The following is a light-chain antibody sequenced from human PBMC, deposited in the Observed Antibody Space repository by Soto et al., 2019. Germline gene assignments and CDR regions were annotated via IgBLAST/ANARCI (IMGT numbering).Light chain of an antibody. Sequence: EIVLTQSPGTLSLSPGERATLSCRAGQSVSISYLPWYQHKPGHAHGLLIYGACSRATGIPDRFSGSGSGTDFTLTISRLEPEAFAVYYCQQYGSSPPRTFGGGTKVDIK. V-gene: IGKV3-20*01. CDR2: GAC. CDR3: QQYGSSPPRT. CDR1: QSVSISY. J-gene: IGKJ4*01.